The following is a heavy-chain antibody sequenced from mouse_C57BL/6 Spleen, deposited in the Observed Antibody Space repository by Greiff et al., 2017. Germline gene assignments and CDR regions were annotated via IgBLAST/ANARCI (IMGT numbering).Heavy chain of an antibody. J-gene: IGHJ4*01. CDR1: GYSFTGYY. Sequence: EVKLVESGPELVKPGASVKISCKASGYSFTGYYMNWVKQSPEKSLEWIGEINPSTGGTTYNQKFKAKATLTVDKSSSTAYMQLKSLTSEDSAVYYCAVGYYPYYYAMDYWGQGTSVTVSS. V-gene: IGHV1-42*01. CDR2: INPSTGGT. CDR3: AVGYYPYYYAMDY. D-gene: IGHD2-3*01.